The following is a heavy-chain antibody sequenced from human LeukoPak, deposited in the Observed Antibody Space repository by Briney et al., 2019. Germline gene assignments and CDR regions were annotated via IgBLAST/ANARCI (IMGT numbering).Heavy chain of an antibody. CDR1: GFTFDDYA. CDR2: ISWNSGSI. V-gene: IGHV3-9*01. Sequence: PGRSLRLSCAASGFTFDDYAMHWVRQAPGKGLEWVSGISWNSGSIGYADSVKGRFTISRDNAKNSLFLQMNSLRAEDTAVYYCARGPLIAAAGTWWGQGTLVTVSS. CDR3: ARGPLIAAAGTW. J-gene: IGHJ4*02. D-gene: IGHD6-13*01.